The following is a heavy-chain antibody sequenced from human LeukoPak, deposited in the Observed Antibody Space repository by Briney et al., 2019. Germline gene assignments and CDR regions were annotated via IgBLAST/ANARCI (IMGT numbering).Heavy chain of an antibody. J-gene: IGHJ4*02. D-gene: IGHD6-19*01. V-gene: IGHV3-23*01. Sequence: GGSLRLSCAASGFTFSSYAMRWVRQAPGKGLEWVSSISSSGVGTYYADSVKGRFTISRDSSKNAVYLQMNSLRAEDTAVYYCAKDSGNSGWYVDNWGQGTLVTVSS. CDR1: GFTFSSYA. CDR2: ISSSGVGT. CDR3: AKDSGNSGWYVDN.